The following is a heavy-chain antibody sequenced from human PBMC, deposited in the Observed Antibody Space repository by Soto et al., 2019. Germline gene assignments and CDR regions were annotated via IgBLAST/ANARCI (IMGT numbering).Heavy chain of an antibody. Sequence: SETLSLTCAVYGGSFSGYYWSWIRQPPGKGLEWIGEINHSGSTNYNPSLKSRVTISVDTSKNQFSLKLSSVTAADTAVYYCARSDIVVAQYAFDIWGQGTMVTVSS. CDR2: INHSGST. D-gene: IGHD2-15*01. V-gene: IGHV4-34*01. J-gene: IGHJ3*02. CDR3: ARSDIVVAQYAFDI. CDR1: GGSFSGYY.